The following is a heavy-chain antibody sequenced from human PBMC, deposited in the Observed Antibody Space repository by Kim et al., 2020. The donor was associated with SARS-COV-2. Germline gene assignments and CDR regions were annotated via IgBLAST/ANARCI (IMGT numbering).Heavy chain of an antibody. CDR2: IYYSGST. J-gene: IGHJ4*02. CDR3: ARCRYDFWSGRFDY. Sequence: SETLSLTCTVSGGSVSSGSYYWSWIRQPPGKGLEWIGYIYYSGSTNYNPSLKSRATISVDTSKNQFSLKLSSVTAADTAVYYCARCRYDFWSGRFDYWGQGTLVTVSS. CDR1: GGSVSSGSYY. D-gene: IGHD3-3*01. V-gene: IGHV4-61*01.